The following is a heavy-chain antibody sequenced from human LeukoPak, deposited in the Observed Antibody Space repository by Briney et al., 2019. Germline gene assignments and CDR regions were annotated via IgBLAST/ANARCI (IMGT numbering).Heavy chain of an antibody. D-gene: IGHD3-22*01. V-gene: IGHV3-23*01. J-gene: IGHJ4*02. CDR1: GFTFSSYA. Sequence: PGGSLRLSCAASGFTFSSYAMSWVRQDPGKGLEWVSAISGSGGSTYYADSVKGRFTISRDNSKTTLYLQMNSLRAEDTAVYYCAKDRDDSSGYYPDFDYWGQGTLVTVSS. CDR3: AKDRDDSSGYYPDFDY. CDR2: ISGSGGST.